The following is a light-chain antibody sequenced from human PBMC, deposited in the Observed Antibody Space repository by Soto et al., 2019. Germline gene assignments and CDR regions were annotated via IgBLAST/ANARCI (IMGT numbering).Light chain of an antibody. CDR2: KAS. V-gene: IGKV1-5*03. CDR3: QQYNSYWWT. CDR1: QDINKW. Sequence: DIQMTQSPSTLSASVGDRVTITCRASQDINKWLAWYQQKTGQAPKLLISKASNLESGVPSRFSGSGSGPEYTLTISSLQPEDFATYYCQQYNSYWWTLGQGTKVDIK. J-gene: IGKJ1*01.